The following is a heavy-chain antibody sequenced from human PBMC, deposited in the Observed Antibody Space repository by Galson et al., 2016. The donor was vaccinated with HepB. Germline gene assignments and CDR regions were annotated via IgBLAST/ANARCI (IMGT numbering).Heavy chain of an antibody. J-gene: IGHJ4*02. CDR3: AREDPTSAAFDY. CDR2: LIPIFVTP. CDR1: GGTFSNYA. D-gene: IGHD6-13*01. Sequence: SVKVSCKASGGTFSNYAISWVRQAPGQGLEWMGGLIPIFVTPHYAQQFQGRVTITADESTTTAYMELNSLRSEDTAVYYCAREDPTSAAFDYWGQGTLVTVSS. V-gene: IGHV1-69*13.